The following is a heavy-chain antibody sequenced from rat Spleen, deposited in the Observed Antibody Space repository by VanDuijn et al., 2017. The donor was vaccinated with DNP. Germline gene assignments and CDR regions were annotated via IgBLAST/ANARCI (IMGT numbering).Heavy chain of an antibody. V-gene: IGHV5-29*01. J-gene: IGHJ4*01. D-gene: IGHD1-12*01. CDR2: ISYDGSSI. Sequence: EVQLVESDGGLVQPGRSLKLSCAASGFTFSDYYMAWVRQAPTKGLEWVATISYDGSSIYYRDSVKGRFTISRDNGKSTLYLQMDSLRSEDTATYYCARHRTIMPYYYAMDAWGQGASVTVSS. CDR1: GFTFSDYY. CDR3: ARHRTIMPYYYAMDA.